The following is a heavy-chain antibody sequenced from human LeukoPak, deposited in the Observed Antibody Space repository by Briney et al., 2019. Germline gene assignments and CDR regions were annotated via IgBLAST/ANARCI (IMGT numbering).Heavy chain of an antibody. D-gene: IGHD2-21*01. V-gene: IGHV4-34*01. CDR2: VHHSGST. Sequence: SETLSLTCGVYGESSSGYYWSWIRQPPGKGLEWIGQVHHSGSTNYNPSLKSRVTISVDTSKNQFSLKLSSVTAADTAVYYCAREARRGSFILCPFDPRGQGTLVTVSS. J-gene: IGHJ5*02. CDR3: AREARRGSFILCPFDP. CDR1: GESSSGYY.